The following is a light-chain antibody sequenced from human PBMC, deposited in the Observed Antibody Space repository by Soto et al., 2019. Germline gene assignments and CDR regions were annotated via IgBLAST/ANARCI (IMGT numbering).Light chain of an antibody. CDR1: QSISSY. CDR2: AAS. V-gene: IGKV1-39*01. J-gene: IGKJ2*01. Sequence: DIQMTQSPSSLSASVGDRVTITCRASQSISSYLNWYQQKPGKAPKLLIYAASSLQSGVPSRFSGSGSGTDFTLTISSLQPEDFATYYCQQSYSTHQTFGKGTKLEIK. CDR3: QQSYSTHQT.